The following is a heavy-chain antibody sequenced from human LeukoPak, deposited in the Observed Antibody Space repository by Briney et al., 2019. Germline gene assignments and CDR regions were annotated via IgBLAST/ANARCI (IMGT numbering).Heavy chain of an antibody. V-gene: IGHV3-66*01. J-gene: IGHJ6*03. D-gene: IGHD2-15*01. Sequence: GGSLRLSCAASEFSVGSNYMTWVRQAPGKGLEWVSLIYSSGSTYYADSVKGRFTISRDNSKNTLYLQMNSLRAEDTAIYYCAKNGDRGAYCTGGTCYPYFYYYMDVWGKGTTVTI. CDR3: AKNGDRGAYCTGGTCYPYFYYYMDV. CDR2: IYSSGST. CDR1: EFSVGSNY.